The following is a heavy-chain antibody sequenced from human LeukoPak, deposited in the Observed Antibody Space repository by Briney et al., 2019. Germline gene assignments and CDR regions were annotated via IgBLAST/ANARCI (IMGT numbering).Heavy chain of an antibody. V-gene: IGHV4-61*01. CDR1: GGSVSSGSYY. CDR3: ARDGSGWYVGISSPSEYFQH. J-gene: IGHJ1*01. D-gene: IGHD6-19*01. CDR2: IYYSGST. Sequence: PSETLSLTCTVSGGSVSSGSYYWSWIRQPPGKGLEWIGYIYYSGSTNYNPSLKSRVTISVDTSKNQFSLKLSSVTAADTAVYYCARDGSGWYVGISSPSEYFQHWGQGTLVTVSS.